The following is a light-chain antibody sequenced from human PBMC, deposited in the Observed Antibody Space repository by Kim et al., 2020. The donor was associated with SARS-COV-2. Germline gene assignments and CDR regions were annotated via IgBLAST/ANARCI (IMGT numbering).Light chain of an antibody. CDR1: QSVSSNY. J-gene: IGKJ1*01. V-gene: IGKV3-20*01. CDR2: GAS. Sequence: SPGERATLACRASQSVSSNYLAWYQQKPGQAPRLLIFGASSRAIGIPDRFSGSGSGTDFTLTISRLEPEDFAVYYCLQYGSSPRTFGQGTKVDIK. CDR3: LQYGSSPRT.